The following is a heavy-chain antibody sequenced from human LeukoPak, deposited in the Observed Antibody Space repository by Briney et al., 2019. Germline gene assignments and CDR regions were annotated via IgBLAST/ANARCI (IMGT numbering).Heavy chain of an antibody. CDR1: GGSFSGYY. J-gene: IGHJ3*02. D-gene: IGHD1-26*01. V-gene: IGHV4-34*01. CDR3: ASPRYRHAFDI. Sequence: SETLSLTCAVYGGSFSGYYWSWIRQPPGKGLEWIGEINHSGSTNYNPSLKSRVTISVDTSKNQFSLKLSSVTAADTAAYYCASPRYRHAFDIWGQGTMVTVSS. CDR2: INHSGST.